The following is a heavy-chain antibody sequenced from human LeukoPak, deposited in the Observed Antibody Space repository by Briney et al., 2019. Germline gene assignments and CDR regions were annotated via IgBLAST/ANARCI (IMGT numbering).Heavy chain of an antibody. J-gene: IGHJ4*02. CDR3: ARGRGREYYYGSGSPLGY. CDR1: GGTFSSYA. D-gene: IGHD3-10*01. V-gene: IGHV1-69*05. Sequence: ASVKVSCKASGGTFSSYAISWVRQAPGQGLEWMGGIIPIFGTANYAQKFQGRVTITTDESTSTAYMELSSLRSEDTAVYYCARGRGREYYYGSGSPLGYWGQGTLVTVSS. CDR2: IIPIFGTA.